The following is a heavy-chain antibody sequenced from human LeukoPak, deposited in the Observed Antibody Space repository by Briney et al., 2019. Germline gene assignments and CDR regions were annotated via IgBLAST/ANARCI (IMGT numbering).Heavy chain of an antibody. J-gene: IGHJ2*01. D-gene: IGHD5-24*01. CDR3: ARVGWSFGYTSWYFDP. V-gene: IGHV4-4*07. CDR2: IYTSGST. CDR1: GGSISSYY. Sequence: PSETLSLTCTVSGGSISSYYWSWIRQPAGKGLEWIGRIYTSGSTNYNPSLKSRVTMSVDTSKNQFSLKLSSVTAADTAVYYCARVGWSFGYTSWYFDPWGRGTLVTVSS.